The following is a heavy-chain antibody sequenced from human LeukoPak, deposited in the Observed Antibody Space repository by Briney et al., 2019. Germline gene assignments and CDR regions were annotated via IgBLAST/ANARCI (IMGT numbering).Heavy chain of an antibody. CDR2: ISSSSSYI. CDR1: GFTFSSYS. V-gene: IGHV3-21*01. CDR3: ARLAAAGYFDY. J-gene: IGHJ4*02. Sequence: GGSLRLSCAASGFTFSSYSMNWVRQAPGKGLEWVSSISSSSSYIYYADSVKGRFTISRDNAKNSLHLQMNSLRAEDTAVYYCARLAAAGYFDYWGQGTLVTVSS. D-gene: IGHD6-13*01.